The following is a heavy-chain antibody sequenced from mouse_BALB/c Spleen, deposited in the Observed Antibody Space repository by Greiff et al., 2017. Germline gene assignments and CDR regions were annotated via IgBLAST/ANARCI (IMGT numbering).Heavy chain of an antibody. Sequence: VQLQQSGAELVKPGASVKLSCTASGFNIKDTYMHWVKQRPEQGLEWIGRIDPANGNTKYDPKFQGKATITADTSSNTAYLQLSRLTSEDSAVYFCARHGYLDYWGQGTTLTVSS. V-gene: IGHV14-3*02. CDR1: GFNIKDTY. CDR2: IDPANGNT. CDR3: ARHGYLDY. J-gene: IGHJ2*01.